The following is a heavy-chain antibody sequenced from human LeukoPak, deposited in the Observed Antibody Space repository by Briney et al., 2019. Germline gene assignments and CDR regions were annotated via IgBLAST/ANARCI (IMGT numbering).Heavy chain of an antibody. CDR1: GFTFSSYG. V-gene: IGHV3-30*02. J-gene: IGHJ4*02. CDR3: AKEYWLGVTHKYFDY. D-gene: IGHD2-21*02. Sequence: HPGGSLRLSCAASGFTFSSYGMHWVRQAPGKGLEWVAFIRYDGSNKYYADSVKGRFTISRDNSKNTLYLQMNSLRAVDTAVYYCAKEYWLGVTHKYFDYWGQGTLVTVSS. CDR2: IRYDGSNK.